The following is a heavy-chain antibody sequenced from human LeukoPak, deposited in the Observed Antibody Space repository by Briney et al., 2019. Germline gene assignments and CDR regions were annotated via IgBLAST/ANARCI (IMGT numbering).Heavy chain of an antibody. CDR2: INHSGST. Sequence: SETLSLTCAVYGGSFSGYYWSWIRQPPGKGLEWIGEINHSGSTNYNPSLKSRVTISVDTSKNQFSLKLSSVTAADTAVYYCAREHYHYLKRITIFGVVTYNWFDPWGQGTLVTVSS. D-gene: IGHD3-3*01. CDR1: GGSFSGYY. CDR3: AREHYHYLKRITIFGVVTYNWFDP. V-gene: IGHV4-34*01. J-gene: IGHJ5*02.